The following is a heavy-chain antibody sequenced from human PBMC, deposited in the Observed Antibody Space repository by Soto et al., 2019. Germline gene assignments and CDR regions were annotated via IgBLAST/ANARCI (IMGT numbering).Heavy chain of an antibody. V-gene: IGHV3-20*01. CDR1: GFTFDDYG. J-gene: IGHJ6*03. D-gene: IGHD3-3*01. Sequence: GESLKISCAASGFTFDDYGMSWVRQAPGKGLEWVSGINWNGGSTGYADSVKGRFTISRDNAKNSLYLQMNSLRAEDTALYHCARVSGLEWLGGYYYMDVWGKGTTVTVSS. CDR3: ARVSGLEWLGGYYYMDV. CDR2: INWNGGST.